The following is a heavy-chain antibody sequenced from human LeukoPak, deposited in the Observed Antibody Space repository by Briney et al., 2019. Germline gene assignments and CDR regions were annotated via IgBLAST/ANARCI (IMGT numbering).Heavy chain of an antibody. J-gene: IGHJ3*02. V-gene: IGHV3-23*01. Sequence: ETLSLTCAVSGGSISSSNWWSWVRQAPGKGLEWVSTISSSGGSTYYADSVKGRFTISRDNSKNTLYLQMNSLRAEDTAVYYCAKDYTRSWTGRGFDIWGQGTMVTVSS. CDR2: ISSSGGST. D-gene: IGHD6-13*01. CDR3: AKDYTRSWTGRGFDI. CDR1: GGSISSSN.